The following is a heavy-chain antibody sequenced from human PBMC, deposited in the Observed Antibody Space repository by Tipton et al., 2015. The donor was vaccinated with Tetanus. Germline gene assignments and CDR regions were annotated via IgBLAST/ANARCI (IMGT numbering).Heavy chain of an antibody. CDR2: ISNDGNRK. D-gene: IGHD6-19*01. J-gene: IGHJ4*02. CDR1: GFTFSNYG. CDR3: TLNTAAGAGDY. V-gene: IGHV3-30*03. Sequence: SLRLSCAASGFTFSNYGMHWVRQAPGKGLEWVAVISNDGNRKFYSDSLKGRFSISRDNSKNTLYLQMNSLRAEDTAVYFCTLNTAAGAGDYWGQGTLVTVSS.